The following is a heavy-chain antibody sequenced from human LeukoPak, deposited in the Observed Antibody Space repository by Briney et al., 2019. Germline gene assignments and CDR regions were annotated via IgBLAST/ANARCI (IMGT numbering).Heavy chain of an antibody. J-gene: IGHJ6*03. CDR3: AKSLGYCSGGSCYSSGYYYYMDV. CDR2: ISYDGSNK. V-gene: IGHV3-30*18. CDR1: GFTFSSYG. D-gene: IGHD2-15*01. Sequence: GGSLRLSCAASGFTFSSYGMHWVRQAPGKGLEWVAVISYDGSNKYYADSVKGRFTISRDNSKNTLYLQMNSLRAEDTAVYYCAKSLGYCSGGSCYSSGYYYYMDVWGKGTTVTVSS.